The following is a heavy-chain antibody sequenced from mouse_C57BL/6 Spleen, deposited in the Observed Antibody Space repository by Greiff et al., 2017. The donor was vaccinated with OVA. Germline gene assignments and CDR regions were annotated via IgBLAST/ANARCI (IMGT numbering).Heavy chain of an antibody. CDR3: TREGDDYIDY. Sequence: LVESGAELVRPGASVTLSCKASGYTFTDYEMHWVKQTPVHGLEWIGAIDPETGGTAYNQKFKGKAILTADKSSSTAYMELRSLTSEDSAVYYCTREGDDYIDYWGQGTTLTVSS. CDR1: GYTFTDYE. CDR2: IDPETGGT. V-gene: IGHV1-15*01. D-gene: IGHD2-3*01. J-gene: IGHJ2*01.